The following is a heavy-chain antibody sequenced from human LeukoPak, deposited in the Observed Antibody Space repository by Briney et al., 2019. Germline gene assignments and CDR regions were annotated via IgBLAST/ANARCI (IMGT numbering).Heavy chain of an antibody. J-gene: IGHJ4*02. Sequence: GGSLRLSCAASGFTFSSYSMNWVRQAPGKGLEWVSSISSSSSYIYYADSVKGRFTISRDNAKNSVYLQMNSLRTDDTAVYYCARDAGFWSGSDYWGQGTLVTVSS. CDR3: ARDAGFWSGSDY. CDR2: ISSSSSYI. D-gene: IGHD3-3*01. CDR1: GFTFSSYS. V-gene: IGHV3-21*01.